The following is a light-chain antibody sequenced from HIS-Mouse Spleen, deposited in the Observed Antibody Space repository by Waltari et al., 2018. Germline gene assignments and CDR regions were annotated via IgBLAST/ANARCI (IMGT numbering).Light chain of an antibody. V-gene: IGLV3-10*01. CDR2: EDS. CDR1: AFPKKC. CDR3: YSTDSSGNHRV. J-gene: IGLJ2*01. Sequence: SYELTQPPSVSVSPGQTDRINCSGDAFPKKCGYWYQQKSGQAPVLVIYEDSKRPSGIPERFSGSSSGTMATLTISGAQVEDEADYYCYSTDSSGNHRVFGGGTKLTVL.